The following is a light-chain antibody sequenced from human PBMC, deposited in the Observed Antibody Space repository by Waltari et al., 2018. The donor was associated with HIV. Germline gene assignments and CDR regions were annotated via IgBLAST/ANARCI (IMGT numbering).Light chain of an antibody. V-gene: IGLV2-14*03. Sequence: QSALTQPASVSGSPGQSITISCTGTSSDVGGYNHVSWYQQHPGTAPKLMIFGVSNRPSWVFNRFSGSKSGNTASLTLSGLQAEDEADYYCRSYTRSSTLRVFGTWTKVTVL. CDR1: SSDVGGYNH. J-gene: IGLJ1*01. CDR2: GVS. CDR3: RSYTRSSTLRV.